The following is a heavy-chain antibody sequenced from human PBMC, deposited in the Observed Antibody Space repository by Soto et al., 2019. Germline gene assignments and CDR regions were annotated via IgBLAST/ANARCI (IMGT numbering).Heavy chain of an antibody. D-gene: IGHD5-18*01. Sequence: SETLSLTCTVSGGSISSGGYYWSWIRQHPGKGLEWIGYIYNSGSTYYNPSLKSQVTISVDTSKNQFSLKLSSVTAADTAVYYCARSGYSYGPNPLLYWGQGTLVTVS. V-gene: IGHV4-31*01. CDR1: GGSISSGGYY. J-gene: IGHJ4*02. CDR3: ARSGYSYGPNPLLY. CDR2: IYNSGST.